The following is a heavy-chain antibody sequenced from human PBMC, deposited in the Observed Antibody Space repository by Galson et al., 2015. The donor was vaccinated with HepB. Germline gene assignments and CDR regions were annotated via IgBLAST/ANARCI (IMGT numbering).Heavy chain of an antibody. J-gene: IGHJ6*02. CDR1: GLTFSSYA. Sequence: SLRLSCATSGLTFSSYAMSWVRQAPGKGLEWVSGISGSGGSTYYADSVKGRFTISRDNSKNTLYLQMNSLRAEDTAVYYCAKGRGEPVYYGMDVWGQGTTVTVSS. V-gene: IGHV3-23*01. CDR2: ISGSGGST. D-gene: IGHD1-14*01. CDR3: AKGRGEPVYYGMDV.